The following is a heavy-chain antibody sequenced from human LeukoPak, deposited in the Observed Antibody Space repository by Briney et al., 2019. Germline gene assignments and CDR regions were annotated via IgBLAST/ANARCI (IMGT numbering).Heavy chain of an antibody. CDR3: AKDPSLTGTEYFDY. Sequence: PGGSLRLSCAASGFTFSSYGMHWVRQAPGKGLEWVAFIRYDGSNKYYADSVKGRFTISRDNSKNTLYLQMNSLRAEDTAVYYCAKDPSLTGTEYFDYWGQGTLVTVSS. CDR1: GFTFSSYG. CDR2: IRYDGSNK. J-gene: IGHJ4*02. D-gene: IGHD1/OR15-1a*01. V-gene: IGHV3-30*02.